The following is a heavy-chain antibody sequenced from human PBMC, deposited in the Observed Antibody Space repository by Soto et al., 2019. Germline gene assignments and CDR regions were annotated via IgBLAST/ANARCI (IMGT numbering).Heavy chain of an antibody. CDR2: ISNAGSGNT. J-gene: IGHJ4*02. D-gene: IGHD2-2*01. Sequence: ASVKVSCKTSGYPFPSFEVHWIRQAPGQRPEWMGGISNAGSGNTKYSQKFQDRLTITGDKRATTVYMALSSLTSEDTATYYCARESNHYQDLFQNWGQGTQGTVSS. V-gene: IGHV1-3*01. CDR1: GYPFPSFE. CDR3: ARESNHYQDLFQN.